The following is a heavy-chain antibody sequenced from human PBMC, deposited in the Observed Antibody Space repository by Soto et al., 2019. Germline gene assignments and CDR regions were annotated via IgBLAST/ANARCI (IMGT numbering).Heavy chain of an antibody. CDR3: ARGLATHPVLAFDV. CDR1: GISLSTSGVG. CDR2: IYWNDDK. J-gene: IGHJ3*01. V-gene: IGHV2-5*01. D-gene: IGHD3-3*02. Sequence: QITVKGSGPTLVKPTQTLTLTCSLSGISLSTSGVGLGWIRQTPGKALEWLALIYWNDDKPYSPSLKSRITVAKDTSKSQAVLTMTNMYAVDTATYYCARGLATHPVLAFDVWGQGTVVTVSS.